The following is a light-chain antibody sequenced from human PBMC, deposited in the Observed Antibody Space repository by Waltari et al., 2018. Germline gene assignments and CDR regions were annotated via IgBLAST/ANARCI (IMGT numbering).Light chain of an antibody. CDR2: SAS. CDR1: QGIRND. V-gene: IGKV1-6*01. Sequence: AIQMTQSPSSLSASVGDRVTITCRASQGIRNDLGWYQQQPGKAPKLLIYSASSLQSGVPSRFSGSGSGTDFTLTISSLQPEDFATYYCLQDYNYPLTFGGGTKVEIK. J-gene: IGKJ4*01. CDR3: LQDYNYPLT.